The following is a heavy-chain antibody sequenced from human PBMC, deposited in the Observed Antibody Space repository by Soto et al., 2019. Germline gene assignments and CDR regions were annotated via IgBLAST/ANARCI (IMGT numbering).Heavy chain of an antibody. J-gene: IGHJ6*02. CDR2: ISSSSSYI. CDR3: ASLEMATLLDYGMDV. V-gene: IGHV3-21*01. CDR1: GFTFSSYS. D-gene: IGHD5-12*01. Sequence: VQLVQSGAEVKKPGSSVKVSCKASGFTFSSYSMNWVRQAPGKGLEWVSSISSSSSYIYYADSVKGRFTISRDNAKNSLYLQMNSLRAEDTAVYYCASLEMATLLDYGMDVWGQGTTVTVSS.